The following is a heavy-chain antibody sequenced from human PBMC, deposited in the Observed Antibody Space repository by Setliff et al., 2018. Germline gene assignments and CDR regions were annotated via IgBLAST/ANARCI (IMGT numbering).Heavy chain of an antibody. Sequence: SETLSLTCAVSGYSISSGYYWGWIRQPPGKGLEWIGSIYYSGSTYYNPSLKSRVTISVDTSKNQFSLKLSSVTAADTAVYFCAGGIAAHYFYYMDVWGKGTTVTVS. CDR1: GYSISSGYY. V-gene: IGHV4-38-2*01. J-gene: IGHJ6*03. CDR2: IYYSGST. D-gene: IGHD6-6*01. CDR3: AGGIAAHYFYYMDV.